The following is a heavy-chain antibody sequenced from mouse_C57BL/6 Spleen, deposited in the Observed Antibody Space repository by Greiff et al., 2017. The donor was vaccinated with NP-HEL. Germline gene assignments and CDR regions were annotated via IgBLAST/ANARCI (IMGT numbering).Heavy chain of an antibody. J-gene: IGHJ2*01. D-gene: IGHD3-2*02. CDR2: ISSGSSTI. CDR1: GFTFSDSG. CDR3: ARGLRLRDFDY. V-gene: IGHV5-17*01. Sequence: EVKLVESGGGLVKPGGSLKLSCAASGFTFSDSGMHWVRQAPEKGLEWVAYISSGSSTISYVDTVKGRFTISRDHAKNTLFLQMTSLRSEDTAMYYCARGLRLRDFDYWGQGTTLTVSS.